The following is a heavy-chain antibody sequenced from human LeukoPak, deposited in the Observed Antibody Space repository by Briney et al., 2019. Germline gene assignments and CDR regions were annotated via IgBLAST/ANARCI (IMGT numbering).Heavy chain of an antibody. CDR1: GGSISSYY. V-gene: IGHV4-59*01. Sequence: SETLSLTCTVSGGSISSYYWSWIRQPPGKGLEWIGYIYYSGSTNYNPSLKSRVTISVDTSKNQFSLKLSSVTAADTAVYYCARGSAAAGNFDYWGQETLVTVSS. D-gene: IGHD6-13*01. CDR3: ARGSAAAGNFDY. CDR2: IYYSGST. J-gene: IGHJ4*02.